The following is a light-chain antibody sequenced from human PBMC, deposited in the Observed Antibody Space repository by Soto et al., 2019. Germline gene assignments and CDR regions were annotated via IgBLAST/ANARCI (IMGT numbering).Light chain of an antibody. Sequence: DIVMTQTPLSLPVTPGEPASISCRSSQSLLDSADGNTYLDWYLQKAGQSPQLLIYLGSNRASGVPDRFSGSGSGTDFTLKISRVEAEDVRVYYVSRVLQTPIPFGQGTRLEIK. J-gene: IGKJ5*01. CDR1: QSLLDSADGNTY. V-gene: IGKV2-28*01. CDR2: LGS. CDR3: SRVLQTPIP.